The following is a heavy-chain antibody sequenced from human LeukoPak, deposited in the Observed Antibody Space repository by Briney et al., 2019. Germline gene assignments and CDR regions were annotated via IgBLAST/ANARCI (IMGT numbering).Heavy chain of an antibody. D-gene: IGHD2-15*01. V-gene: IGHV3-23*01. CDR1: GFTFSSYA. CDR2: ITAGGGST. J-gene: IGHJ4*02. Sequence: GGSLILSCAASGFTFSSYAMSWVRQAPGKGLEWVSAITAGGGSTYYADSVKGLFTISRDNSKNTLYLQMNSLRAEDTAVYYCAAQGYCSGRSCYSGYWGQGTLVTVSS. CDR3: AAQGYCSGRSCYSGY.